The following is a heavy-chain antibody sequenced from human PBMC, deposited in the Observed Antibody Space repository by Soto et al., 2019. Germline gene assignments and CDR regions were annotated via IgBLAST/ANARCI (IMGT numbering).Heavy chain of an antibody. Sequence: GGSLRLSCAASGFTFSSYAMHWVRQAPGKGLEWVAVISYDGSNKYYADSVKGRFTISRDNSKNTLYLQMNSLRAEDTAVYYCARGDDYVWGSYRLWASYYYGMDVWGQGTTVTVSS. CDR3: ARGDDYVWGSYRLWASYYYGMDV. CDR1: GFTFSSYA. CDR2: ISYDGSNK. D-gene: IGHD3-16*02. V-gene: IGHV3-30-3*01. J-gene: IGHJ6*02.